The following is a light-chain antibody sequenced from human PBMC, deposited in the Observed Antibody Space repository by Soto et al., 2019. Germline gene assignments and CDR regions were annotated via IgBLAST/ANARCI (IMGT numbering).Light chain of an antibody. Sequence: QSALTPPASVPGSPGQSITISCTGTSSDVGGYNYVSWYQQHPGKAPKLMIYDVSNRPSGVSNRFSGSKSGNPASLTITGLQAEDEADYYCSSYTSSSTRVFGTGTKLTVL. CDR3: SSYTSSSTRV. V-gene: IGLV2-14*01. CDR2: DVS. J-gene: IGLJ1*01. CDR1: SSDVGGYNY.